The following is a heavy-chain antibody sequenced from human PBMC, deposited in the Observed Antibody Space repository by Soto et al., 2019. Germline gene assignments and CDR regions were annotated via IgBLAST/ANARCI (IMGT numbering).Heavy chain of an antibody. D-gene: IGHD3-9*01. Sequence: GGSLRLSCAASGFTFSSYSMNWVRQAPGKGLEWVSSISSSSSYIYYADSVKGRFTISRDNAKNSLYLQMNSLRAEDTAVYYCANWAILRYFDWRDGMDVWGQGTTVTVSS. V-gene: IGHV3-21*01. J-gene: IGHJ6*02. CDR2: ISSSSSYI. CDR3: ANWAILRYFDWRDGMDV. CDR1: GFTFSSYS.